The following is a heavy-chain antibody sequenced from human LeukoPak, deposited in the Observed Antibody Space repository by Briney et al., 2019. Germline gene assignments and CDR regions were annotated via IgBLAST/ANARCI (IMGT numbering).Heavy chain of an antibody. D-gene: IGHD3-3*01. CDR2: IIPIFGTA. CDR1: GGTFSSYA. J-gene: IGHJ5*02. Sequence: GAPVKVSCKASGGTFSSYAISWVRQAPGQGLEWMGGIIPIFGTANYAQKFQGRVTITTDESTSTAYMELSSLRSEDTAVYYCARGLRFLEWFTFDPWGQGTLVTVSS. CDR3: ARGLRFLEWFTFDP. V-gene: IGHV1-69*05.